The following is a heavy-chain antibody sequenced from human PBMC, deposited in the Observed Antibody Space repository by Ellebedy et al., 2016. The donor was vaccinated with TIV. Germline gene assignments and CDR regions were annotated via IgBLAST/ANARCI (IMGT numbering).Heavy chain of an antibody. CDR1: GFTFSSYT. D-gene: IGHD1-7*01. CDR3: ASNPTELLLAFDI. J-gene: IGHJ3*02. CDR2: ISSSSSYI. V-gene: IGHV3-21*01. Sequence: GESLKISCAASGFTFSSYTMNWVRQAPGKGLELVSSISSSSSYIYYADSVKGRFTISRDNAKNSLYLQMNSLRAEDTAVYYCASNPTELLLAFDIWGQGTMVTVSS.